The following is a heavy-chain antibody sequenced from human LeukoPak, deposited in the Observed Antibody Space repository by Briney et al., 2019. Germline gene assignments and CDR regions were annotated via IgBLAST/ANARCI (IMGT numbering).Heavy chain of an antibody. CDR2: ISGSGGTT. V-gene: IGHV3-23*01. D-gene: IGHD3-3*01. CDR3: AKDAKRNYDFWDRFDY. J-gene: IGHJ4*02. Sequence: GGSLTLSCAASGFTFSTYAMSWVRQAPGKGPDWVSAISGSGGTTYYADSVKGRFTISRDNSKNTLYLQMTSLRVEDTALYYCAKDAKRNYDFWDRFDYWGPGALVTVSS. CDR1: GFTFSTYA.